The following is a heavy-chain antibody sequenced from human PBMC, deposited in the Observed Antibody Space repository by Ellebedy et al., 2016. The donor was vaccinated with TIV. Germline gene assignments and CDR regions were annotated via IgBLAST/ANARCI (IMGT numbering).Heavy chain of an antibody. J-gene: IGHJ5*02. Sequence: MPSETLSLTCTVSGGSISPYYWSWIRQPPGKGLEWIGYISYSGSTNYNPSLQSRVTISVDASKNQFSLKLTSVTAADTAVYYCARDPHDYGDYGWFDPWGQGTLVTVSS. CDR1: GGSISPYY. CDR2: ISYSGST. V-gene: IGHV4-59*01. D-gene: IGHD4-17*01. CDR3: ARDPHDYGDYGWFDP.